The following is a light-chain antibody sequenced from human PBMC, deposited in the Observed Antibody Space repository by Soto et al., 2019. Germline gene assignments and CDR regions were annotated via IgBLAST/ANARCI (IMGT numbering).Light chain of an antibody. J-gene: IGKJ5*01. V-gene: IGKV3-15*01. CDR3: QQYGSSPVT. CDR2: GAS. Sequence: EIVMTQSPGTLSVSPGESATLSCRASQSVSSNLAWYQQKTGQAPRLLIYGASTRATGIPARFSGSGSGTEFTLTISSLQSEDFAVYYCQQYGSSPVTFGQGTRLEIK. CDR1: QSVSSN.